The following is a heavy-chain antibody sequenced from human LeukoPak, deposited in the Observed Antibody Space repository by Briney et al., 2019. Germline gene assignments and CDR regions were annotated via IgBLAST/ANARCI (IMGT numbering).Heavy chain of an antibody. Sequence: GGSLRLSCAASGFTFSSYAMSWVRQAPGKGLEWVSAISGSGGSTYYADSVKGRFTISRDNSKNTLYLQMNSLRAEDTAVYYCAKVRYSLRYDSSGYSDYWGQGTLVTVSS. D-gene: IGHD3-22*01. CDR1: GFTFSSYA. CDR3: AKVRYSLRYDSSGYSDY. J-gene: IGHJ4*02. V-gene: IGHV3-23*01. CDR2: ISGSGGST.